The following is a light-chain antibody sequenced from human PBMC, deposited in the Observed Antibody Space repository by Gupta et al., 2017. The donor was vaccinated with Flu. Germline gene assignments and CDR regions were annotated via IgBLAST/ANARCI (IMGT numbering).Light chain of an antibody. CDR3: ASWDDSVNGLL. J-gene: IGLJ2*01. Sequence: QSVLTQPPSASGTPGQRVTISCSRSSSNIGSNTVNWYQQLPGTAPKLLIYSNHQRPSGVPDRFSGSKSGTSASLAISGLQSDDEADYYCASWDDSVNGLLFGGGTKLTVL. CDR1: SSNIGSNT. CDR2: SNH. V-gene: IGLV1-44*01.